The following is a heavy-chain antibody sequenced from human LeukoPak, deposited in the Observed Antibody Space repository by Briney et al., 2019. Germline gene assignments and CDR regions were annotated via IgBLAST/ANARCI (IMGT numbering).Heavy chain of an antibody. CDR1: GGSVSSGSSF. V-gene: IGHV4-61*01. CDR3: ARAVGPFDY. Sequence: PSETLSLTCTVSGGSVSSGSSFWSWIRQPPGKGLEWIGYIYHSGNTSYNPSLKSRVTISVDTSKSQLSLKLNSVTAADTAVYYCARAVGPFDYWGQGTLVTVSS. CDR2: IYHSGNT. J-gene: IGHJ4*02.